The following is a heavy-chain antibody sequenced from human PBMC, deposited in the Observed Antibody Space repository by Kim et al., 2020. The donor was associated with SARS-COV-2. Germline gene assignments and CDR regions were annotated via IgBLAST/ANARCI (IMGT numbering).Heavy chain of an antibody. CDR3: ARGGGLRLGGLSPFYYYYYGMDV. D-gene: IGHD3-16*02. Sequence: SETLSLTCAVYGGSFSGYYWSWIRQPPGKGLEWIGEINHSGSTNYNPSLKSRVPISVDTSKNQFYLKLISVTAADTAVYYCARGGGLRLGGLSPFYYYYYGMDVWGQGTTVTVSS. CDR1: GGSFSGYY. CDR2: INHSGST. J-gene: IGHJ6*02. V-gene: IGHV4-34*01.